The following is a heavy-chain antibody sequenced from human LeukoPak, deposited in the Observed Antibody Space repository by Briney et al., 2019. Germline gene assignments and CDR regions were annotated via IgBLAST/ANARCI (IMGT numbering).Heavy chain of an antibody. V-gene: IGHV3-21*01. Sequence: KSGGSLRLSCAASGFPFSDYSMNWVRQAPGEGLEWVSSISSSGDYIYSADSVKGRFTISRDNAKNSLYLQMTNLSAEDTAVYFCVRDLVRGVHPVFYFDLWGRGTLVTVSS. D-gene: IGHD3-10*01. CDR2: ISSSGDYI. CDR1: GFPFSDYS. J-gene: IGHJ2*01. CDR3: VRDLVRGVHPVFYFDL.